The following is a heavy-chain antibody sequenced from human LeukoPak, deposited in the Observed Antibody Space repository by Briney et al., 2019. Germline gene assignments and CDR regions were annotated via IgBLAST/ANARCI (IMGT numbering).Heavy chain of an antibody. CDR3: GKDMGPRGVGATPHY. D-gene: IGHD1-26*01. CDR2: MSRDGETT. V-gene: IGHV3-43*01. CDR1: GFGLDGYV. Sequence: GGSLRLSCATYGFGLDGYVMHWVRQAPGKGLEWVALMSRDGETTYYSDSVKGRFTMSRDNSKNSVHLQMNSLRIEDTGFYYCGKDMGPRGVGATPHYWGQGTLVTVSS. J-gene: IGHJ4*02.